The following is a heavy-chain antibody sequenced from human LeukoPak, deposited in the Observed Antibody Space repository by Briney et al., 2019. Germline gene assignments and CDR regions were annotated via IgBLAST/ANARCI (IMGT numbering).Heavy chain of an antibody. CDR1: GYTFTSNY. V-gene: IGHV1-46*01. CDR3: ARDQEGFDY. Sequence: ASVRVSCKASGYTFTSNYIHWVRQAPGQGLEWMGMIYPRDGSTSYAQKFQGRVTVTRDTSTSTVHMELSGLGSEDTAVYYCARDQEGFDYWGQGTLVTVSS. J-gene: IGHJ4*02. CDR2: IYPRDGST.